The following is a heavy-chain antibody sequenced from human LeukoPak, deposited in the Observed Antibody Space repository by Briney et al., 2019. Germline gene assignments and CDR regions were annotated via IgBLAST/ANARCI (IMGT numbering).Heavy chain of an antibody. Sequence: PGGSLRLSCAASGFTFSSYAMSWVRQAPGKGLEWVSTITDSGGSTYHADSVKGRFTISRDNSKNTLYLQMNSLRAEDTAVYYCARDKDFGYGSGSYYNLYYYYGMDVWGQGTTVTVSS. CDR1: GFTFSSYA. V-gene: IGHV3-23*01. D-gene: IGHD3-10*01. CDR3: ARDKDFGYGSGSYYNLYYYYGMDV. CDR2: ITDSGGST. J-gene: IGHJ6*02.